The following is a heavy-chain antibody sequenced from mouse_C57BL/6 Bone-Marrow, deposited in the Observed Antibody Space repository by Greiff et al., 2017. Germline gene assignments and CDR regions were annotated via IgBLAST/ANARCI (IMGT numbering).Heavy chain of an antibody. D-gene: IGHD1-1*01. CDR3: ARGGYYGSRIAY. Sequence: QVQLQQPGAELVRPGTSVKLSCKASGYTFTSYWMHWVKQRPGQGLEWIGVIDPSDSYTNYNQKFKGKATFTVDTSSSTAYMQLSSLTAEDSAVYYGARGGYYGSRIAYWGQGTLVTVSA. J-gene: IGHJ3*01. CDR1: GYTFTSYW. CDR2: IDPSDSYT. V-gene: IGHV1-59*01.